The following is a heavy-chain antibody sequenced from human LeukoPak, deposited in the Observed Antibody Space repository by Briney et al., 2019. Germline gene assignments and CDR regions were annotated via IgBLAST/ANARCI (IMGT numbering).Heavy chain of an antibody. CDR2: ISGSGGST. CDR3: AKDRGKYYDILTGYSSNNWFDP. V-gene: IGHV3-23*01. D-gene: IGHD3-9*01. J-gene: IGHJ5*02. CDR1: GFTFSSYA. Sequence: PGGSLRLSCAASGFTFSSYAMSWVRQAPGKGLEWVSAISGSGGSTYYADSVKGRFTISRDNSKNTLYLQMNSLRAEDTAVYYCAKDRGKYYDILTGYSSNNWFDPWGQGTLVTVSS.